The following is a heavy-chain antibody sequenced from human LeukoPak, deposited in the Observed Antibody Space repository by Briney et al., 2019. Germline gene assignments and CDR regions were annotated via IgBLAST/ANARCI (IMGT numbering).Heavy chain of an antibody. CDR2: MNPNSGNT. CDR1: GYTFTSYD. Sequence: GASVKVSCKASGYTFTSYDINWVRQATGQGLEWMGWMNPNSGNTGYAQKFQGRVTMTTDTSTSTAYMELRSLRSDDTAVYYCARRRRSGSSTSCYDYWGQGTLVTVSS. CDR3: ARRRRSGSSTSCYDY. V-gene: IGHV1-8*01. D-gene: IGHD2-2*01. J-gene: IGHJ4*02.